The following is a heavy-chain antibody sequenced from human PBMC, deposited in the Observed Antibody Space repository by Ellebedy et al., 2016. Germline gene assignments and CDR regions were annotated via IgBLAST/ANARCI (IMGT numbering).Heavy chain of an antibody. D-gene: IGHD5-18*01. Sequence: SETLSLTCTVSGGSISSSSYYWSWIRQPPGKGLEWIGYIYYSGSTNYNPSLKSRVTISVDTSKNQFSLKLSSVTAAVTAVYYCARHLLVGLIGYSYGNDAFDIWGQGTMVTVSS. V-gene: IGHV4-61*05. CDR3: ARHLLVGLIGYSYGNDAFDI. CDR1: GGSISSSSYY. J-gene: IGHJ3*02. CDR2: IYYSGST.